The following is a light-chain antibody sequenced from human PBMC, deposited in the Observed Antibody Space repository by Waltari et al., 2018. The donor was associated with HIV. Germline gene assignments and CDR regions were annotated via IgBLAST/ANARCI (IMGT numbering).Light chain of an antibody. J-gene: IGKJ2*01. CDR2: AAS. Sequence: DIQMTQSPSSLSASVGDRVTITCRASQGINNGLAWYQQKPGRAPKLLLSAASRLQSGVPSRFSGSASGTDYTLTISSLQPEDFATYYGQHYHGTPSFGQGTKLEIK. V-gene: IGKV1-NL1*01. CDR1: QGINNG. CDR3: QHYHGTPS.